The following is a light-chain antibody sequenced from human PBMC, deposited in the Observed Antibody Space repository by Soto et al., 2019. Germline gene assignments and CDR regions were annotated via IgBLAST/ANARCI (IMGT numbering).Light chain of an antibody. V-gene: IGKV1-5*01. Sequence: IQLTQSPATLSASVGDRVTITCRPSQTSSRWAAWYQQQPGNAPKLLIYDATSLESGVPTRFSGSGSGTEFTLTISSLQPDDFATYYYQQYNSYPWTFGQGTKVDIK. CDR1: QTSSRW. J-gene: IGKJ1*01. CDR3: QQYNSYPWT. CDR2: DAT.